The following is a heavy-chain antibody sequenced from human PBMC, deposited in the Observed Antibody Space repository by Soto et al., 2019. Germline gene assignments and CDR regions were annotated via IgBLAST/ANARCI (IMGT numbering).Heavy chain of an antibody. CDR3: TTPNMTQAN. J-gene: IGHJ4*02. CDR2: IKIKTDGGTT. V-gene: IGHV3-15*01. Sequence: LRLSCAASGFTFSNAWMSWVRQAPGKGLEWVGRIKIKTDGGTTDYAAPVKGRFTISRDDSKNTLYLQMNSLKTEDTAVYYCTTPNMTQANWGQGTLVTVSS. CDR1: GFTFSNAW.